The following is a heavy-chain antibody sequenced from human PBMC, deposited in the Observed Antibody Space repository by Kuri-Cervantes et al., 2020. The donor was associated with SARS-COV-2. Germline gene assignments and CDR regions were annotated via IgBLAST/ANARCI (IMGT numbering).Heavy chain of an antibody. D-gene: IGHD3-3*01. CDR1: GYTFTGYN. CDR3: ARGGKHHHILRFLESFHFDS. V-gene: IGHV1-2*04. J-gene: IGHJ4*02. Sequence: ASVKVSCKASGYTFTGYNIHWVRQAPGQGLEWMGWINPNSGGTNYAQRYQGWVTMTRDTSTRTAYMELSRLTSDDTAVYFCARGGKHHHILRFLESFHFDSWGQGTLVTVSS. CDR2: INPNSGGT.